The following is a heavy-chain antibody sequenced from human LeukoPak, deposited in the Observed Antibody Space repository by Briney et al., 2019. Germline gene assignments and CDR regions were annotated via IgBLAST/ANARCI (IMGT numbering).Heavy chain of an antibody. CDR3: GRISIVRGVYAFDI. V-gene: IGHV3-7*05. CDR2: INQDGSEK. D-gene: IGHD3-10*01. CDR1: GFTFSNYW. Sequence: GGSLRLSCAGSGFTFSNYWMNWVRQAPGKGLEWVANINQDGSEKYYVDSVKGGFTMSRDKAKRTLYLQMNSLRAEDTALYYCGRISIVRGVYAFDIWGQGTMVTVSS. J-gene: IGHJ3*02.